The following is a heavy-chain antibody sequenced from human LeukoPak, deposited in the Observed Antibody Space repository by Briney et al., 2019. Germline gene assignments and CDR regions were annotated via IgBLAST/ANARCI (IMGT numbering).Heavy chain of an antibody. D-gene: IGHD3-3*01. CDR1: GGSISSSSYY. J-gene: IGHJ2*01. CDR2: IYYSGTT. Sequence: SETLSLTCTVSGGSISSSSYYWGWIRQPPGKGLEWIGSIYYSGTTYYNPSLKSRVTISLDMSKNQFSLKVSSVTAADTAVYYCARSPRETIFGVVIIDWYFDLWGRGTLVTVSS. CDR3: ARSPRETIFGVVIIDWYFDL. V-gene: IGHV4-39*01.